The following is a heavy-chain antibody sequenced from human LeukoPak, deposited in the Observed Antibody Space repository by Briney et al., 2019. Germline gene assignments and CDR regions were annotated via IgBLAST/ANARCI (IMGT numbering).Heavy chain of an antibody. Sequence: GGSLRLSCATSGFTFSNHAMHWVRQASGKGLEWVSAIGTAGDTFYPGSVKGRFTIPRENAKNSLSLQMNSLRAEDTAVYYCVRQQTPHGNFDYWGQGTLVTVSS. V-gene: IGHV3-13*01. CDR3: VRQQTPHGNFDY. D-gene: IGHD1-26*01. CDR2: IGTAGDT. J-gene: IGHJ4*02. CDR1: GFTFSNHA.